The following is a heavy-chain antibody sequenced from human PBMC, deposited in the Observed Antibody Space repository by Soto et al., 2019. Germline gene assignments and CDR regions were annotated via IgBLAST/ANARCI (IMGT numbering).Heavy chain of an antibody. Sequence: SLRLSWAASGFTFSTYEFNWVLHSPGRGLEWISYISVSGNIIKYADSLKGRFTISRDNSERTLHLHMSSLRVDDTAVYFCVRDTMRASAAASLDYWGQGTQVTVSS. D-gene: IGHD6-13*01. CDR3: VRDTMRASAAASLDY. CDR1: GFTFSTYE. CDR2: ISVSGNII. J-gene: IGHJ4*02. V-gene: IGHV3-48*03.